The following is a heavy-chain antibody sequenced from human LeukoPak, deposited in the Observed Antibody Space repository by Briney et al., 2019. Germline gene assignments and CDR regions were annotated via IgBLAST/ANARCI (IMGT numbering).Heavy chain of an antibody. CDR1: GFTFSDYY. CDR2: VKYDGTEE. D-gene: IGHD1-20*01. V-gene: IGHV3-7*01. J-gene: IGHJ4*02. CDR3: ARDGNWYPIDN. Sequence: GGSLRLSCAASGFTFSDYYMTWVRQAPGKGLEWVANVKYDGTEENYVESVKGRFTISRDNAKQSVYLQINSLRAEDTAVYYCARDGNWYPIDNWGQGTLVTVSS.